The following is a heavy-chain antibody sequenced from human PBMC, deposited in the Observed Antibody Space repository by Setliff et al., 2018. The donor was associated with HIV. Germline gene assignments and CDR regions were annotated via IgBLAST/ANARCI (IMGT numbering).Heavy chain of an antibody. V-gene: IGHV4-4*07. CDR3: AKSVDTTMDDYYYVDI. Sequence: SETLSLTCTVSGGSMSPYYWSWIRQGDGIGLEWIGRIYGSGSTIYNPSLRSRVTMSVDTSKSQFSLKLNSVTAADTAVYYCAKSVDTTMDDYYYVDIWGTGTTVTVSS. J-gene: IGHJ6*03. CDR1: GGSMSPYY. CDR2: IYGSGST. D-gene: IGHD5-18*01.